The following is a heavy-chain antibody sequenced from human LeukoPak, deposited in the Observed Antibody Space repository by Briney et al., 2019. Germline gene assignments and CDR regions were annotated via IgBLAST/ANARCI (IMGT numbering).Heavy chain of an antibody. CDR1: GGSISSYY. J-gene: IGHJ3*02. CDR2: IYDSGST. V-gene: IGHV4-59*01. Sequence: SETLSLTCTVSGGSISSYYWSWIRQPPGKGLGWIGYIYDSGSTNYNPSLKSRATISEDTSKNPFSLKLSSVTAADTAVYYCARSAMVRGVITLSAFDIWGQGTMVTVSS. D-gene: IGHD3-10*01. CDR3: ARSAMVRGVITLSAFDI.